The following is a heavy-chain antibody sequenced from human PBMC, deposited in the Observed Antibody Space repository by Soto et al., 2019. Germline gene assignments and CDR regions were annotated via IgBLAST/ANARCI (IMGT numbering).Heavy chain of an antibody. Sequence: PGESLKISCKGSGYSFTSYWIGWVRQMPGKGLEWMGIIYPGDSDTRYSPSFQGQVTISADKSISTAYLQWSSLKASDTAMYYCARGGYYDSSGYFPIYYYYYGMGVWGQGTTVTVSS. J-gene: IGHJ6*02. CDR3: ARGGYYDSSGYFPIYYYYYGMGV. CDR1: GYSFTSYW. CDR2: IYPGDSDT. V-gene: IGHV5-51*01. D-gene: IGHD3-22*01.